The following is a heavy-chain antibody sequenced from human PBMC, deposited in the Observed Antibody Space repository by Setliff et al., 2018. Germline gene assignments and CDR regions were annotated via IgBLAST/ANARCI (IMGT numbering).Heavy chain of an antibody. CDR3: TRDWGGVGATNAFDI. CDR2: IYSGGST. D-gene: IGHD1-26*01. Sequence: PGGSLRLSCAVSGFTVSSNYMSWVRQAPGKGLEWVSVIYSGGSTYYTDSVKGRFTISRDNAKNTVYLEMNRLRAEDTAIYYCTRDWGGVGATNAFDIWGQGTMVTVSS. J-gene: IGHJ3*02. V-gene: IGHV3-66*01. CDR1: GFTVSSNY.